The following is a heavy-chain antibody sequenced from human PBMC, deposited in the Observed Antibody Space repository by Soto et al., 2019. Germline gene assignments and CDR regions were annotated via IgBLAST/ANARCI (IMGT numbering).Heavy chain of an antibody. CDR1: GGSISSGGYY. CDR3: AREGPPKWGFGFDS. D-gene: IGHD7-27*01. V-gene: IGHV4-31*03. Sequence: SETLSLTCTVSGGSISSGGYYWSWIRQHPGKGLEWIGYIYYSGSTYYNPSLKSRVTISVDTSKNQFSLKLSSVTAADTAIYYCAREGPPKWGFGFDSWAQGLLVTVSS. J-gene: IGHJ4*02. CDR2: IYYSGST.